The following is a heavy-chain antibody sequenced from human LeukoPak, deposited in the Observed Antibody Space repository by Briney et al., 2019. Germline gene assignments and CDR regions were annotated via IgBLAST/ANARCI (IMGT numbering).Heavy chain of an antibody. CDR1: GFTFSSYA. V-gene: IGHV3-23*01. Sequence: GGSLRLSCAASGFTFSSYAMSWVRQAPGKGLEWVSAISGSGGSTYYADSVKGRFTISRDNSKNTLYLQMNSLRAEDTAVYYCLGYCSSTSCPAYWGQGTLVTVSS. J-gene: IGHJ4*02. D-gene: IGHD2-2*01. CDR3: LGYCSSTSCPAY. CDR2: ISGSGGST.